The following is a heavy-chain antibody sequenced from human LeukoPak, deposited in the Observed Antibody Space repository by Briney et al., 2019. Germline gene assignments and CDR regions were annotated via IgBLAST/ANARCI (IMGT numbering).Heavy chain of an antibody. D-gene: IGHD6-13*01. CDR3: ARDYGRESSSWSPFYYYYYMDV. CDR2: INPNSGGT. CDR1: GYTFTGYY. V-gene: IGHV1-2*02. J-gene: IGHJ6*03. Sequence: GASVKVSCKTSGYTFTGYYMHWVRQAPGQGLEWMGWINPNSGGTNYAQKFQGRVTMTRDTSISTAYMELSRLRSDDTAVYYCARDYGRESSSWSPFYYYYYMDVWGKGTTVTVSS.